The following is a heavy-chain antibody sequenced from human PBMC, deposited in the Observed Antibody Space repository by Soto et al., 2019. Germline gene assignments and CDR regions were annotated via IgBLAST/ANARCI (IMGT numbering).Heavy chain of an antibody. V-gene: IGHV1-2*04. CDR2: INPNSGGT. CDR3: ARGRDYYGSGSPYFDY. D-gene: IGHD3-10*01. J-gene: IGHJ4*02. Sequence: SVKVSCKASGYTFTGYYMHWVRQAPVQGLEWMGWINPNSGGTNYAQKFQGWVTMTRDTSISTAYMELSRLRSDDTAVYYCARGRDYYGSGSPYFDYWGQGTLVTVSS. CDR1: GYTFTGYY.